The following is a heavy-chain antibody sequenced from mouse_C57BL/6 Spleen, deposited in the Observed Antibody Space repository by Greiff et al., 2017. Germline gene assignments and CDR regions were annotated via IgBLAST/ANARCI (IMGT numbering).Heavy chain of an antibody. Sequence: EVNVVESGGGLVKPGGSLKLSCAASGFTFSDYGMHWVRQAPEKGLEWVAYISSGSSTIYYADTVKGRFTISRDNAKNTLFLQMTSLRSEDTAMYYCARGGYYDYLYYFDYWGQGTTLTVSS. V-gene: IGHV5-17*01. CDR2: ISSGSSTI. CDR3: ARGGYYDYLYYFDY. CDR1: GFTFSDYG. J-gene: IGHJ2*01. D-gene: IGHD2-4*01.